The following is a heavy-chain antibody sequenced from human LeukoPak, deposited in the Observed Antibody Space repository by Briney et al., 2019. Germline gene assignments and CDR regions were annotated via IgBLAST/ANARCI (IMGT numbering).Heavy chain of an antibody. V-gene: IGHV3-43D*03. D-gene: IGHD2-2*01. Sequence: GGSLRLSCAASGFTFDDYAMHWVRQAPGKGLEWVSLISWDGGSTYYADSVKGRFTISRDNSKNSLYLQMNSLRAEDTALYYCAKPGAGSTSCYHCDYMDVWGKGTTATVSS. J-gene: IGHJ6*03. CDR3: AKPGAGSTSCYHCDYMDV. CDR1: GFTFDDYA. CDR2: ISWDGGST.